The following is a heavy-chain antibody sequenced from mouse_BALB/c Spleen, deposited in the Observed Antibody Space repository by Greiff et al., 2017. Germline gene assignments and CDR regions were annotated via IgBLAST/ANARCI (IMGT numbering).Heavy chain of an antibody. D-gene: IGHD3-2*01. J-gene: IGHJ2*01. CDR2: INPYNDGT. V-gene: IGHV1-14*01. CDR3: ARDSSGYTYYFDY. Sequence: ESGPELVKPGASVKMSCKASGYTFTSYVMHWVKQKPGQGLEWIGYINPYNDGTKYNEKFKGKATLTSDKSSSTAYMELSSLTSEDSAVYYCARDSSGYTYYFDYWGQGTTLTVSS. CDR1: GYTFTSYV.